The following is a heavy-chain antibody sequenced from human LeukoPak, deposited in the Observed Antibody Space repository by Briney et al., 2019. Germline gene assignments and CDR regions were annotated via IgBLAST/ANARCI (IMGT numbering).Heavy chain of an antibody. CDR3: TKGGWGTVLDY. V-gene: IGHV3-23*01. Sequence: PGGSLRLSCVGSGFTFNNYAMSWVRQAPGEGLEWVSTISGTGDTTYYADSLKGRLTISRDNSKNTLYLQMSSLRADDTAVYYCTKGGWGTVLDYWGQGTLVTVSS. D-gene: IGHD3-10*01. CDR1: GFTFNNYA. CDR2: ISGTGDTT. J-gene: IGHJ4*02.